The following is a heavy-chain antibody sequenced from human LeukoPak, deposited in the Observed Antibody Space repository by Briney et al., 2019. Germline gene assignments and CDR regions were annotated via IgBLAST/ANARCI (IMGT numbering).Heavy chain of an antibody. D-gene: IGHD3-3*01. J-gene: IGHJ4*02. CDR3: ARDLDLYDFWSGYHFDY. V-gene: IGHV1-18*04. CDR1: GYTFTGYY. CDR2: ISAYNGNT. Sequence: ASVKVSCKASGYTFTGYYMHWVRQAPGQGLEWMGWISAYNGNTNYAQKLQGRVTMTTDTSTSTAYMELRSLRSDDTAVYYCARDLDLYDFWSGYHFDYWGQGTLVTVSS.